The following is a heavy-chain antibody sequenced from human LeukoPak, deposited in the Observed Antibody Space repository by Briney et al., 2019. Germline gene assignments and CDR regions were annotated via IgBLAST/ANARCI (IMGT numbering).Heavy chain of an antibody. V-gene: IGHV3-23*01. Sequence: GGSLRLSCAAWGFTFSSYAMSWVPQAPGKGLEWVSAISGSGGSTFYADSVKGRFTISRDNSKNTLYLQMNSLKTEDTAVYYCASLYGSGKRWIDPWGQGTLVPVSS. CDR3: ASLYGSGKRWIDP. CDR2: ISGSGGST. J-gene: IGHJ5*02. CDR1: GFTFSSYA. D-gene: IGHD3-10*01.